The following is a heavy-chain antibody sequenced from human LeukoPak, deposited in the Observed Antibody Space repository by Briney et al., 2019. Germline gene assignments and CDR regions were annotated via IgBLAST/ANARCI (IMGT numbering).Heavy chain of an antibody. D-gene: IGHD2-21*02. V-gene: IGHV3-23*01. J-gene: IGHJ4*02. CDR1: GFTFSSYA. CDR2: ISGSGVYT. Sequence: PGGSLRLSCAASGFTFSSYAMSWVRQAPGKGLEWVSAISGSGVYTHYADSVKGRFTIFRDNAKNSLYLQMNSLRAEDTAVYYCARVLKLAYCGGDCGLAFDYWGQGTLVTVSS. CDR3: ARVLKLAYCGGDCGLAFDY.